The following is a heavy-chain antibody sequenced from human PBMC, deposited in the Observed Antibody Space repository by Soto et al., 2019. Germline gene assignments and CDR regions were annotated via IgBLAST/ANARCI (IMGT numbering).Heavy chain of an antibody. Sequence: EVQLVESGGGLVQPGGSLRLSCAASGFTFSDHYMDWVRQAPGKGLEWVGRSKNKADSYTTEYAASVKGRFTISRDGSKISLFLQINSLKTEDTAVYYCTVWGSGNDFGAAWGQGILVTVSS. J-gene: IGHJ4*02. CDR2: SKNKADSYTT. V-gene: IGHV3-72*01. CDR1: GFTFSDHY. D-gene: IGHD3-10*01. CDR3: TVWGSGNDFGAA.